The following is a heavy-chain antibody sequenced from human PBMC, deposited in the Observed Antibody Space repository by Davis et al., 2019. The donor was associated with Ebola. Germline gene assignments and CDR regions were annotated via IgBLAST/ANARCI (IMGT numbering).Heavy chain of an antibody. V-gene: IGHV4-34*01. CDR1: GGSFSGYY. Sequence: MPSETLSLTCAVYGGSFSGYYWSWIRQPPGKGLEWIGEINHSGSTNYNPSLKSRVTISVDTSKNQFSLKLSSVTAADTAVYYCARLSAGVNNWFDPWGQGTLVTVSS. D-gene: IGHD3-16*02. CDR2: INHSGST. J-gene: IGHJ5*02. CDR3: ARLSAGVNNWFDP.